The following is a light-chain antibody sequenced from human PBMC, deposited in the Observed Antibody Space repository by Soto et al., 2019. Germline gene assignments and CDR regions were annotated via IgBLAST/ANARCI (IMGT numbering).Light chain of an antibody. CDR2: AAS. CDR3: QRYNSAPQT. J-gene: IGKJ1*01. V-gene: IGKV1-27*01. CDR1: QGISSY. Sequence: DIQMTQSPSSLSASVGDRVTITCRASQGISSYLAWYQQKPGKVPKLLIFAASTLQSGVPSRFSGSGSGTDFTLTISSRQPEDVETYYCQRYNSAPQTFGQGTKVEI.